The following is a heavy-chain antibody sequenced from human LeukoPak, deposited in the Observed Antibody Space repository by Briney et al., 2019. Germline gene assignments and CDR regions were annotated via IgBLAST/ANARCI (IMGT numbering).Heavy chain of an antibody. J-gene: IGHJ4*02. CDR2: ISYDGSNK. V-gene: IGHV3-30*03. CDR1: GFTFSSFG. CDR3: AREGSVYGSHPADY. Sequence: GGSLRLSCAASGFTFSSFGMHWVRQAPGKGLEWVAVISYDGSNKYYADSVKGRFTISRDNSKNTLYLQMNSLRAEDTAVYYCAREGSVYGSHPADYWGQGTLVTVSS. D-gene: IGHD2-15*01.